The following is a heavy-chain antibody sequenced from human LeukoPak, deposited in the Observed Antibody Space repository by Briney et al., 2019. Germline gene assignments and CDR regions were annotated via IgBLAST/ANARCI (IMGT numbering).Heavy chain of an antibody. J-gene: IGHJ4*02. CDR1: GAXLSGYY. V-gene: IGHV4-59*08. D-gene: IGHD6-19*01. CDR2: IYYSGSP. Sequence: SETLSLTCAVSGAXLSGYYWSWIRQPPGKGLEWIGYIYYSGSPDYNPSLKSRVTISVDTSKNQFSLTLNSVTAADTAVYYCARQGGAVAGRAVDYWGQGTLVSVSS. CDR3: ARQGGAVAGRAVDY.